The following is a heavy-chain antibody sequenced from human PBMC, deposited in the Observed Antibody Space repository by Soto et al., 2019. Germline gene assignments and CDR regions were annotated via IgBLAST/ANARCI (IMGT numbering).Heavy chain of an antibody. J-gene: IGHJ4*02. CDR2: INPILSMS. D-gene: IGHD3-10*01. CDR3: ASSYGSGYRAFDY. V-gene: IGHV1-69*02. Sequence: QVQLVQSGAEVKRPGSSVKVPCKASGDTFTFYSITWVRQAPGLGLEWMGRINPILSMSNYAQRFQGRVTMTADKSTSTAYMELGSLRSEDTAIYYCASSYGSGYRAFDYWGQGALVTVSS. CDR1: GDTFTFYS.